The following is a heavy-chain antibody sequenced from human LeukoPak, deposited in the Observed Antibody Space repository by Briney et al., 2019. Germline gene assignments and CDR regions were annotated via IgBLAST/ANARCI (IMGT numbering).Heavy chain of an antibody. Sequence: SETLSLTCAVYGGSFSGYYWSWIRQPPGKGLEFIGHVHYSGTANYNPSLKSRVTISVDTSKNQFSLKLSSVTAADTAVYYCARLGYSYGRYFDYWGQGTLVTVSS. J-gene: IGHJ4*02. CDR2: VHYSGTA. V-gene: IGHV4-59*08. D-gene: IGHD5-18*01. CDR1: GGSFSGYY. CDR3: ARLGYSYGRYFDY.